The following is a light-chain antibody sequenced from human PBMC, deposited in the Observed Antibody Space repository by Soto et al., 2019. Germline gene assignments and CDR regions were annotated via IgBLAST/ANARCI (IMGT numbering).Light chain of an antibody. CDR1: QSISSW. Sequence: TQSPATLSASVGDRVTITCRASQSISSWLAWYQQKPGTAPKLLIYKASTLESGVPSRFSGIRSGTEFTLTVSSLQPDDFATYYCQQYNDSFPYTFGQGTKLEIK. V-gene: IGKV1-5*03. J-gene: IGKJ2*01. CDR2: KAS. CDR3: QQYNDSFPYT.